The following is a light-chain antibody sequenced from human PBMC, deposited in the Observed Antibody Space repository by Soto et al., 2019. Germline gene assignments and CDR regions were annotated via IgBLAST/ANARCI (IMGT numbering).Light chain of an antibody. CDR3: DDYSSTFWT. Sequence: EIVLTQSPGTLSLSPGERTTLSCSASQSISSSYLAWYQQKPGQAPRLLVYGASSRATGIPDRFSGSGSGTALTLTISRLEAEGLALYYGDDYSSTFWTLGHGTKVVIK. V-gene: IGKV3-20*01. CDR1: QSISSSY. CDR2: GAS. J-gene: IGKJ1*01.